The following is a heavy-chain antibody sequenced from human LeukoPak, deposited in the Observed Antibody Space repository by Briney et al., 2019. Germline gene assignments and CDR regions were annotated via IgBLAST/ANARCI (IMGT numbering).Heavy chain of an antibody. J-gene: IGHJ4*02. D-gene: IGHD4-11*01. CDR1: GFTFSSYS. V-gene: IGHV3-48*01. CDR3: ARGPWVTTDY. Sequence: GRSLRLSCAASGFTFSSYSMNWVRQAPGKGLEWVSYISSSSSTIYYADSVKGRFTISRDNAKNSLYLQMNSLRAEDTAVYYCARGPWVTTDYWGQGTLVTVSS. CDR2: ISSSSSTI.